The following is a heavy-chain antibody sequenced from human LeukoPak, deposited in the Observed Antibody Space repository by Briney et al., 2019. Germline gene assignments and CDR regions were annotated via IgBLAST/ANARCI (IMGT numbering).Heavy chain of an antibody. Sequence: SETLSLTCTVSGGSISSYYWSWIRQPPGKGLEWIGYIYHSGSTNYNPSLKRRVTISVDTSKKPFSLKPTSVTDADTAVYYCARVKGRLYYYYYMDVWGKGPTVTVSS. V-gene: IGHV4-59*01. J-gene: IGHJ6*03. CDR2: IYHSGST. CDR3: ARVKGRLYYYYYMDV. CDR1: GGSISSYY.